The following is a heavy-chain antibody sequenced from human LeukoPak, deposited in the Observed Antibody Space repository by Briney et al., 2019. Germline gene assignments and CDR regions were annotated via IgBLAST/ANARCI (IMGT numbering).Heavy chain of an antibody. CDR1: GGSISSYY. CDR2: IYYSGST. D-gene: IGHD3-10*01. V-gene: IGHV4-59*08. J-gene: IGHJ4*02. CDR3: ARGAGYYGSGINDY. Sequence: SETLSLTCTVSGGSISSYYWSWIRQPPGKGLEWIGYIYYSGSTNYNPSLKSRVTISVDTSKNQFSLKLSSVTAADTAMYYCARGAGYYGSGINDYWGQGTLVTVSS.